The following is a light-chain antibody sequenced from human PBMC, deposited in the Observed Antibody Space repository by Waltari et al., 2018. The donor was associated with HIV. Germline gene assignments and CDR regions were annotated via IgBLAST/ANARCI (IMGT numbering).Light chain of an antibody. J-gene: IGKJ4*01. V-gene: IGKV3-11*01. CDR3: QQRFNWPPT. CDR1: QTVSSH. CDR2: DAS. Sequence: EIVLTQSPATLSLSSGERATLSCRASQTVSSHLAWYQQKPGQAPRLLIFDASNRATGIPARFSGDWSVTDFTLTISSLEPEDFAVYYCQQRFNWPPTFGGGTKVEI.